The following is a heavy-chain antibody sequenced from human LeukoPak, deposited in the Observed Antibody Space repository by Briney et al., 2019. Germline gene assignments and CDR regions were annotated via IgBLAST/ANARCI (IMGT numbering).Heavy chain of an antibody. CDR2: INPNSGGT. CDR1: GYTFTGYY. Sequence: ASVKVSCKASGYTFTGYYMHWVRQAPGQGLEWMGWINPNSGGTNYAQKFQGWVTMTRDTSISTAYMELSRLRSDDTAVYYCASGVGSWYLYYFDYWGQGTLVTVSS. CDR3: ASGVGSWYLYYFDY. J-gene: IGHJ4*02. V-gene: IGHV1-2*04. D-gene: IGHD6-13*01.